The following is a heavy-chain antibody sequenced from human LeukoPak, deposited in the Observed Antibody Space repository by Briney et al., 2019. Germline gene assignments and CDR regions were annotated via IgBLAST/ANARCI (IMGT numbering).Heavy chain of an antibody. D-gene: IGHD2-8*01. V-gene: IGHV4-34*01. J-gene: IGHJ4*02. CDR3: ARGIVLMVYAFDY. Sequence: SETLSLTCAVYGGSFSGYYWSWIRQPPGKGLEWIGEINHSGGTNYNPSLKSRVTISVDTSKNQFSLMLSSVTAADTALYYRARGIVLMVYAFDYWGQGTLVTVSS. CDR1: GGSFSGYY. CDR2: INHSGGT.